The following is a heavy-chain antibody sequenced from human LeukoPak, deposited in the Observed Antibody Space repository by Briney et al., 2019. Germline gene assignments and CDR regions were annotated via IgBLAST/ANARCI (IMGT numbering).Heavy chain of an antibody. CDR2: INSDGSST. D-gene: IGHD6-13*01. J-gene: IGHJ4*02. Sequence: PGGSLRLSCAASGFTFSSYWMHWVRQAPGKGLVWVSRINSDGSSTSYADSVKGRFTISRDNAKNTLYLQMSSLRAEDTAVYYCARDGRGYSSTWGFDYWGQGTLVTVSS. CDR3: ARDGRGYSSTWGFDY. CDR1: GFTFSSYW. V-gene: IGHV3-74*01.